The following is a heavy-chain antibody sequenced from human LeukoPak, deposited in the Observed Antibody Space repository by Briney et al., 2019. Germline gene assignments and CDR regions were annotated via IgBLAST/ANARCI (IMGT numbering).Heavy chain of an antibody. CDR2: ISGSGTSA. J-gene: IGHJ4*02. Sequence: GGSLRLSCAASGFTFSSYTMSWVRQAPGKGLEWVSGISGSGTSAYYADSVKGRFTISRDNSKNTLYLQMNSLRAEDTALYYCARELRIAVAGTKDYWGQGTLVTVSS. D-gene: IGHD6-19*01. CDR1: GFTFSSYT. V-gene: IGHV3-23*01. CDR3: ARELRIAVAGTKDY.